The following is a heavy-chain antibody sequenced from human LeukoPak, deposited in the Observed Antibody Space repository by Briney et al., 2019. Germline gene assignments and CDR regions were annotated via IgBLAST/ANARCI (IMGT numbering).Heavy chain of an antibody. CDR3: ATRIAVAGNRLRYYYGMDV. D-gene: IGHD6-19*01. CDR2: INHSGGT. V-gene: IGHV4-34*01. CDR1: GGSFSGYY. J-gene: IGHJ6*04. Sequence: SETLSLTCAVYGGSFSGYYWSWIRQPPGKGLEWIGEINHSGGTNYNPSLKSRVTISVDTSKNQFSLKLSSVTAADTVVYYCATRIAVAGNRLRYYYGMDVWGKGTTVTVSS.